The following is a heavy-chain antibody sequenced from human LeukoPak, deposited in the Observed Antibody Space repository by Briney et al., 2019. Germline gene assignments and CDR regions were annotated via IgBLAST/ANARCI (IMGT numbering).Heavy chain of an antibody. V-gene: IGHV4-59*01. CDR2: IYYSGST. D-gene: IGHD1-7*01. CDR1: GGSISSYY. J-gene: IGHJ4*02. CDR3: ARADWNYGYYFDY. Sequence: SETLSLTCTVSGGSISSYYWSWIRPPPGKGLEWIGYIYYSGSTNYNPSLKSRVTISVDTSKNQFSLKLSSVTAADTAVYYCARADWNYGYYFDYWGQGTLVTVSS.